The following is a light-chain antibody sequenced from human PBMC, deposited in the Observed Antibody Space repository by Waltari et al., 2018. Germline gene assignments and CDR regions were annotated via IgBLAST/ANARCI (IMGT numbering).Light chain of an antibody. CDR3: QHYSGSPLYT. CDR2: AAS. Sequence: EILLTQSPATLSLSPGERATLSCMASQSIKGAYLAWYQQKPGQAPRLLIYAASRRATGIPDRFSGSGSGTDFTLTISRLEPEDFAVYFCQHYSGSPLYTFGQGTKLDIK. V-gene: IGKV3-20*01. J-gene: IGKJ2*01. CDR1: QSIKGAY.